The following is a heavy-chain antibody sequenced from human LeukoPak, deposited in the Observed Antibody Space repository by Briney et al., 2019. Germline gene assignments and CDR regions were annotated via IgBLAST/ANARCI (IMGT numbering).Heavy chain of an antibody. CDR1: GGSISGYY. D-gene: IGHD1-26*01. CDR2: IHYSGST. Sequence: SETLSLTCTVSGGSISGYYWSWIRQPPGKGLEWIGRIHYSGSTFYNPSLKSRITISVDTSKNQFSLKLSSVTAADTAVYYCARQGLMGATGAGRFDPWGQGTLVTVSS. J-gene: IGHJ5*02. V-gene: IGHV4-59*05. CDR3: ARQGLMGATGAGRFDP.